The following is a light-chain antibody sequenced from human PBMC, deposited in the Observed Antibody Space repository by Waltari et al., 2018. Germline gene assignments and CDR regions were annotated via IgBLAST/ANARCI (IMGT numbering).Light chain of an antibody. J-gene: IGLJ3*02. Sequence: QSALTQPPSASGSPGQSVTISCTGTSSDVGGYNYVSWYQQNPGKAPKLLFYEVTKRASGVRDRVSSSKSGNTATLTVAGLQTEDEADYYCSSYAGGSWVFGGGTKLTVL. CDR3: SSYAGGSWV. CDR2: EVT. V-gene: IGLV2-8*01. CDR1: SSDVGGYNY.